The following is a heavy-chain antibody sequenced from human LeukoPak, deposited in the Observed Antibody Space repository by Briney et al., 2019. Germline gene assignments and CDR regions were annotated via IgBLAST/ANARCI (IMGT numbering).Heavy chain of an antibody. CDR2: ISGSGGST. CDR3: ATTRYNYGYYFDY. D-gene: IGHD5-18*01. Sequence: PGGSLRLSCGASRFTFSSYAMSWVRQAPGKGLEWVSVISGSGGSTYYADSVKGRFTISRDNSKNTLYPQMNSLRAEDTAVYYCATTRYNYGYYFDYWGQGTLVTVSS. V-gene: IGHV3-23*01. J-gene: IGHJ4*02. CDR1: RFTFSSYA.